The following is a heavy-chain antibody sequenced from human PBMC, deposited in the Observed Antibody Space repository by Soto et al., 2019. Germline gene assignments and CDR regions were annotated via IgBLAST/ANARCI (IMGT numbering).Heavy chain of an antibody. J-gene: IGHJ6*02. V-gene: IGHV4-31*03. CDR3: ARERTDATGVFGMDA. Sequence: QVQLQESGPGLVKPSQTLSLTCTVSGGSISSGDYYWTWIRQHPGKGLEWIGYIYDSRSTYYNPSSKSGLTISVDTSNNQFSLKLSSVSAADTAVYYCARERTDATGVFGMDAWGQGTTVTVSS. CDR2: IYDSRST. CDR1: GGSISSGDYY. D-gene: IGHD2-15*01.